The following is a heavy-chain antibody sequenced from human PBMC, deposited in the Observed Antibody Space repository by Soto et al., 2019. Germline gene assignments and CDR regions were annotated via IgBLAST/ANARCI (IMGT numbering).Heavy chain of an antibody. D-gene: IGHD1-7*01. CDR1: GGTFNTYS. Sequence: QVQLVQSGAEVKKPGSSVKVSCKDSGGTFNTYSMFWVRQAPGRGLEWMGRIIPMLGVRNYAQRFQDRVTITADKSSATVHMELSSLRSEDTALYYCTIGSWSGELFDIWGQGTMVTVSS. CDR2: IIPMLGVR. V-gene: IGHV1-69*02. CDR3: TIGSWSGELFDI. J-gene: IGHJ3*02.